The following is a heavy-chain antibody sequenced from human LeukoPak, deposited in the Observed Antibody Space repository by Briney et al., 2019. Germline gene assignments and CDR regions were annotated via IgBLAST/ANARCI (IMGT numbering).Heavy chain of an antibody. D-gene: IGHD2-21*02. V-gene: IGHV3-48*01. Sequence: GGSLRLSCAASGFTFSDYSMNWVRQAPGKGLEWISYIGGRGDGISYADSVKGRFIVSRDNAKNSLFLQMNSLGAEDTAIYYCARGRDSDCLDYWGQGTLVTVSS. CDR3: ARGRDSDCLDY. CDR2: IGGRGDGI. CDR1: GFTFSDYS. J-gene: IGHJ4*02.